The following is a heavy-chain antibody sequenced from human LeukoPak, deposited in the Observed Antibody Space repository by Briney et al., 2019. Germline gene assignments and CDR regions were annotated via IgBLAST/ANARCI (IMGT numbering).Heavy chain of an antibody. D-gene: IGHD3-22*01. V-gene: IGHV5-51*03. CDR2: IYPGDSDT. J-gene: IGHJ4*02. CDR3: ARPKYYYGSSGYYYVGPFDY. Sequence: KPGESLKISCKGSGYSFTSYWIGWVRQMPGKGLEWMGIIYPGDSDTRYSPSFQGQVTISADKSISTAYLQWSSLKASDTAMYYCARPKYYYGSSGYYYVGPFDYWGQGTLVTVSS. CDR1: GYSFTSYW.